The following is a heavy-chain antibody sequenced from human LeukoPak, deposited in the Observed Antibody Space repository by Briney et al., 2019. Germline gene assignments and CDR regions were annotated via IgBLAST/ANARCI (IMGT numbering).Heavy chain of an antibody. CDR3: ARDQEATVVKRGYYYYMDV. V-gene: IGHV1-69*13. D-gene: IGHD4-23*01. CDR2: IIPIFGTA. Sequence: SVKVSCKASGGTFSSYAISWVRQAPGQGLEWMGGIIPIFGTANYAQKFQGRVTITADESTNTVYMELSRLRSEDTAVYYCARDQEATVVKRGYYYYMDVWGKGTTVTISS. J-gene: IGHJ6*03. CDR1: GGTFSSYA.